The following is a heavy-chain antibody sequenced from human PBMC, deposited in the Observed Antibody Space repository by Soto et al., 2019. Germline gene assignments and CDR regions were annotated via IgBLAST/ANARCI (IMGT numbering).Heavy chain of an antibody. D-gene: IGHD1-26*01. CDR2: ISSSGGYI. J-gene: IGHJ4*02. V-gene: IGHV3-21*01. Sequence: PVGSLRLSCAASGFTFSLYSLNWVRQAPGKGLEWVSSISSSGGYIYYADSVKGRFTISRDNAKNSLNLQMNSLRAEDTAVYYCARDVANGKHSYVYWGQGTLVTVSS. CDR3: ARDVANGKHSYVY. CDR1: GFTFSLYS.